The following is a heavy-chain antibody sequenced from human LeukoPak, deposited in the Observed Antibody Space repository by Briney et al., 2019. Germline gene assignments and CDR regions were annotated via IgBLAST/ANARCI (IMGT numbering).Heavy chain of an antibody. V-gene: IGHV1-2*04. CDR1: GYTFTGYY. J-gene: IGHJ6*02. CDR3: ARDRMTTVTQSFGGPGGWDV. Sequence: ASVKVSCKASGYTFTGYYMHWVRQAPGQGLEWMGWINPNSGGTNYAQKFQGWVTMTRDTSISTAYMELSRLRSDDTAVYYCARDRMTTVTQSFGGPGGWDVWGQGTTVTVSS. D-gene: IGHD4-11*01. CDR2: INPNSGGT.